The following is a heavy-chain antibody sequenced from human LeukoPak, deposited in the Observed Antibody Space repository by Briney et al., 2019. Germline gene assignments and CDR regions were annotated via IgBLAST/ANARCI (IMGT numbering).Heavy chain of an antibody. D-gene: IGHD5-18*01. CDR3: AKETPEGVTFDY. CDR2: ISGSGGST. Sequence: GGSLRLSCAASGFTFRSFAMNWVRQAPGKGLEWVSAISGSGGSTYYADSVKGRFTISRDNSKNTLFLQMSSLRAEDTAVYYCAKETPEGVTFDYWGQGILVTVSS. CDR1: GFTFRSFA. V-gene: IGHV3-23*01. J-gene: IGHJ4*02.